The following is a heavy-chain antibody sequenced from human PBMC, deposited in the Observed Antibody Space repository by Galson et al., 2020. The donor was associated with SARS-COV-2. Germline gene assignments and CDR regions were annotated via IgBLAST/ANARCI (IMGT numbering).Heavy chain of an antibody. CDR2: IGTAGDT. CDR1: GFTFSSYD. J-gene: IGHJ6*03. CDR3: ARGSTSRLYYDYIDV. D-gene: IGHD2-2*01. V-gene: IGHV3-13*01. Sequence: GESLKISCAASGFTFSSYDMHWVRQATGKGLEWVSAIGTAGDTYYPGSVKGRFTISRENAKNSLYLQMNSLRAGDTAVYYCARGSTSRLYYDYIDVWGKGTTVTVSS.